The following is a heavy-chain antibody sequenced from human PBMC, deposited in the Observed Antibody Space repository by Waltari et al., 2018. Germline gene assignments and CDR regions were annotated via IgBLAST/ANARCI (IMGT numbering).Heavy chain of an antibody. CDR1: NGSFSGYY. V-gene: IGHV4-34*01. CDR3: ARKLTGDRGAFDD. J-gene: IGHJ3*01. Sequence: QVHLRQWGAGLLKPSETLSLTCAVYNGSFSGYYWTWIRPPPGEGVAWLGNINHNGYVHQNPSFTVRLTISVDTSKNQFSLKLTSMTGADTALYYCARKLTGDRGAFDDWARGTMVTVSS. CDR2: INHNGYV. D-gene: IGHD1-20*01.